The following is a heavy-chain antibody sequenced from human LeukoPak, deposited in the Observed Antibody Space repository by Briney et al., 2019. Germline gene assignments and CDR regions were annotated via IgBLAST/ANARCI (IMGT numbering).Heavy chain of an antibody. J-gene: IGHJ4*02. Sequence: SGGSLRLSCAASGFTFSNYWMHWVRQVPGKGLVWVSRINSDGSSTSYADSVKGRFTISRDNAKNTLYLQMNSLRAEDTAVYYCARPTAYDFWSGSLDYWGQGTLVTVSS. CDR2: INSDGSST. D-gene: IGHD3-3*01. CDR3: ARPTAYDFWSGSLDY. CDR1: GFTFSNYW. V-gene: IGHV3-74*01.